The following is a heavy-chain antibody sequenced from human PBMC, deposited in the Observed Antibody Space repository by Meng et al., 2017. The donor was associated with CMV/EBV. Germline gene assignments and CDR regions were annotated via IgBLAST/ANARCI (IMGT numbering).Heavy chain of an antibody. J-gene: IGHJ4*02. D-gene: IGHD1-7*01. CDR2: ISGSGGST. CDR3: ARRDGIGTTAYFDY. V-gene: IGHV3-23*01. CDR1: GFTFSSYA. Sequence: GGSLRLSCAASGFTFSSYAMSWVRQAPGKGLEWVSAISGSGGSTYYADSVKGRFTISRDNSKNTLYLQMNSLRAEDTAVYYCARRDGIGTTAYFDYWGQGTLVTVSS.